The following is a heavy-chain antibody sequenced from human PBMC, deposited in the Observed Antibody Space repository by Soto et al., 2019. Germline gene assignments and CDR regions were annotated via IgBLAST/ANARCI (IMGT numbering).Heavy chain of an antibody. CDR3: ARHTYYYDSSGYI. Sequence: GESLKISCKGSGYSFTSYWISWVREMPGKGLEWMGRIDPSDSYTNYSPSFQGHVTISADKSISTAYLQWSSLKASDTAMYYCARHTYYYDSSGYIWGQGTLVTVSS. CDR2: IDPSDSYT. J-gene: IGHJ4*02. D-gene: IGHD3-22*01. V-gene: IGHV5-10-1*01. CDR1: GYSFTSYW.